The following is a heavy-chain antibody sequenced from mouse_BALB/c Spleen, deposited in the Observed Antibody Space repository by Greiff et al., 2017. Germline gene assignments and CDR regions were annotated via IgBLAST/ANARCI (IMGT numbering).Heavy chain of an antibody. J-gene: IGHJ3*01. CDR2: IDPANGNT. CDR1: GFNIKDTY. D-gene: IGHD1-1*01. V-gene: IGHV14-3*02. CDR3: ARWDYYGSRGLFAY. Sequence: VQLQQSGAELVKPGASVKLSCTASGFNIKDTYMHWVKQRPEQGLEWIGRIDPANGNTKYDPKFQGKATITADTSSNTAYLQLSSLTSEDTAVYYCARWDYYGSRGLFAYWGQGTLVTVSA.